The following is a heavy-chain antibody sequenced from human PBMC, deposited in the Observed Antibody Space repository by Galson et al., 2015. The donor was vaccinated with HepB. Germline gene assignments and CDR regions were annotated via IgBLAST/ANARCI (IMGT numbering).Heavy chain of an antibody. CDR1: GFTFSSYA. V-gene: IGHV3-23*01. CDR2: ISGSGGST. J-gene: IGHJ6*03. Sequence: SLRLSCAASGFTFSSYAMSWVRQAPGKGLEWVPAISGSGGSTYYADSVKGRFTISRDNSKNTLYLQMNSLRAEDKAVYYCAKGGKLVVPAAYYYYYYMDVWGKGTTVTVSS. CDR3: AKGGKLVVPAAYYYYYYMDV. D-gene: IGHD2-2*01.